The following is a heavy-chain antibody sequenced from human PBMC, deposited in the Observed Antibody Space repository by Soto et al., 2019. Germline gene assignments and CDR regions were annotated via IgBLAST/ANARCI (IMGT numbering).Heavy chain of an antibody. D-gene: IGHD3-22*01. CDR3: AKRLRDSSGYHFAFDI. J-gene: IGHJ3*02. CDR2: ISGSGGST. Sequence: GGSLRLSCAASGFTFSSYAMSWVRQAPGKGLEWVSAISGSGGSTYYADSVKGRFTISRDNSKNTLYLQMNSLRAEDTAVYYCAKRLRDSSGYHFAFDIWGQGTMVTV. V-gene: IGHV3-23*01. CDR1: GFTFSSYA.